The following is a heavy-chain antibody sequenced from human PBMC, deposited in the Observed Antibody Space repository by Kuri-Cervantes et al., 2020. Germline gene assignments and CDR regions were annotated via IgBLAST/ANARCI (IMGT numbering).Heavy chain of an antibody. CDR1: GFTFSSYA. D-gene: IGHD2-15*01. Sequence: ETLSLTCAASGFTFSSYAMSWVRQAPGKGLEWVSAISGSGGSTYYADSVKGRFTISRDNSKNTLYLQMNSLRAEDTAVYYCAKGGTTSHCSGGSCYGDYFDYWGQGTLVTVSS. CDR3: AKGGTTSHCSGGSCYGDYFDY. CDR2: ISGSGGST. V-gene: IGHV3-23*01. J-gene: IGHJ4*02.